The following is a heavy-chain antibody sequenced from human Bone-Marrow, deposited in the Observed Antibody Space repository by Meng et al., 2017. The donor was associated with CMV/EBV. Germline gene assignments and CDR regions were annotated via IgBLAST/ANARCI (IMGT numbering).Heavy chain of an antibody. V-gene: IGHV3-7*01. J-gene: IGHJ4*02. CDR1: GFTFSDSW. D-gene: IGHD1-1*01. CDR3: ARDLRGTAATGTYFDY. Sequence: GGSLRLSCAASGFTFSDSWMGWVRQAPGKGLEWVASIKESGRETHYVGSVRGRFTISRDNAKNALYLQMSSLRAEDSAVYYCARDLRGTAATGTYFDYWGQGTLVTVSS. CDR2: IKESGRET.